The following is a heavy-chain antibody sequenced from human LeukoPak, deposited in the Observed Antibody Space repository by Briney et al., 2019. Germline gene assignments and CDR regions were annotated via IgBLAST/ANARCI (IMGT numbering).Heavy chain of an antibody. V-gene: IGHV4-39*01. Sequence: SETLSLTCAVSGGSISGSPYYWGWIRQPPGKGLEWIGSIYYSGSTYYNPSLKSRVTISVDTSKNQFSLRLSSVTAADTAVYYCARHGRGSGSYSGGFFDYWGQGTLVIVSS. CDR3: ARHGRGSGSYSGGFFDY. CDR2: IYYSGST. CDR1: GGSISGSPYY. J-gene: IGHJ4*02. D-gene: IGHD3-10*01.